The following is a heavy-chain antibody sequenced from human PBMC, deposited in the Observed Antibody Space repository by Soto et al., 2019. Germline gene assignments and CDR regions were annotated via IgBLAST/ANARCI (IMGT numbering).Heavy chain of an antibody. CDR2: IYYSGST. CDR1: GGSISSSSYY. D-gene: IGHD3-22*01. CDR3: ARALHYYDSSGYRDWYFDL. V-gene: IGHV4-39*01. J-gene: IGHJ2*01. Sequence: SETLSLTCTVSGGSISSSSYYWGWIRQPPGKGLEWIESIYYSGSTYYNPSLKSRVTISVDTSKNQFSLKLSSVTAADTAVYYCARALHYYDSSGYRDWYFDLWGRGTLVTVSS.